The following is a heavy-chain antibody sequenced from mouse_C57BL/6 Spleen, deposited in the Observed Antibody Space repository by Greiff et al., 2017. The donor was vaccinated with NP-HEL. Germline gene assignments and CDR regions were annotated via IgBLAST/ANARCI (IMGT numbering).Heavy chain of an antibody. CDR3: VRRGYYSNYGYYAMDY. CDR1: GFSFNTYA. Sequence: DVMLVESGGGLVQPKGSLKLSCAASGFSFNTYAMNWVRQAPGKGLEWVARIRSKSNNYATYYADSVKDRFTISRDDSERMLYLQMNNLKTEDTAMYYCVRRGYYSNYGYYAMDYWGQGTSVTVSS. CDR2: IRSKSNNYAT. J-gene: IGHJ4*01. D-gene: IGHD2-5*01. V-gene: IGHV10-1*01.